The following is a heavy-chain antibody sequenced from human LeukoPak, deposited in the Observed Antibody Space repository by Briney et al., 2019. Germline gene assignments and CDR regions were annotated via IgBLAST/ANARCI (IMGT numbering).Heavy chain of an antibody. J-gene: IGHJ4*02. CDR2: ISAYNGNT. CDR1: GYTFTSYG. Sequence: GASVKVSCKASGYTFTSYGISWVRQAPGQGLEWMGWISAYNGNTNYAQKLQGRVTMTTDTSTGTAYMELRSLRSDDTAVYYCARDQGLLWFGELLQSFDYWGQGTLVTVSS. CDR3: ARDQGLLWFGELLQSFDY. V-gene: IGHV1-18*01. D-gene: IGHD3-10*01.